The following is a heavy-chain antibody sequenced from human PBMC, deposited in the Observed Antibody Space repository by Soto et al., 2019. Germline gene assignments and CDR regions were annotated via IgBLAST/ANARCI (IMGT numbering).Heavy chain of an antibody. V-gene: IGHV3-21*01. D-gene: IGHD6-13*01. CDR2: ISSSSSYI. J-gene: IGHJ3*02. CDR3: ARVGRRQQAAFDI. CDR1: GFTFSSYS. Sequence: GGSLRLSCAASGFTFSSYSMNWVRQAPGKGLEWVSSISSSSSYIYYADSVKGRFTISRDNAKNSLYLQMNSLRAEDTAVYYCARVGRRQQAAFDIWGQGTMVTVSS.